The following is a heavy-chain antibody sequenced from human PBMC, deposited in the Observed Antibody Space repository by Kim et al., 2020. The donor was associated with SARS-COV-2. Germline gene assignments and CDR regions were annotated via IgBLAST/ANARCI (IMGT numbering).Heavy chain of an antibody. CDR2: MNPNSGNT. CDR1: GYTFTSYD. CDR3: ARAAPYDFWSGYYYHYYYYMDV. D-gene: IGHD3-3*01. V-gene: IGHV1-8*01. J-gene: IGHJ6*03. Sequence: ASVKVSCKASGYTFTSYDINWVRQATGQGLEWMGWMNPNSGNTGYAQKFQGRVTMTRNTSISTAYMELSSLRSEDTAVYYCARAAPYDFWSGYYYHYYYYMDVWGKGTTVTVSS.